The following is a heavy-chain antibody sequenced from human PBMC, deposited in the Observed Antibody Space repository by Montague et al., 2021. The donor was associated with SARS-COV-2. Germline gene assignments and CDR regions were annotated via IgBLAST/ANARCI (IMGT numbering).Heavy chain of an antibody. CDR1: GFSLSTSGMC. Sequence: PALVKPTQTLTLTCTFSGFSLSTSGMCVSWIRQPPGKALEWLALIDWXDDKYYSTSLKTRLTISKDTSKNQVVLTMTNMDPVDTATYYCARIWGATRGDAFDIWGQGTVVTVSS. CDR2: IDWXDDK. J-gene: IGHJ3*02. D-gene: IGHD1-26*01. CDR3: ARIWGATRGDAFDI. V-gene: IGHV2-70*01.